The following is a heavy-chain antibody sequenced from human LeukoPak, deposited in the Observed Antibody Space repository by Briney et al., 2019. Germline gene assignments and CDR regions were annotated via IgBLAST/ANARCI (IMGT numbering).Heavy chain of an antibody. CDR3: ARPGETFLGAPNCFAP. D-gene: IGHD3-16*01. CDR1: GGTFSSYA. J-gene: IGHJ5*02. Sequence: ASVKVSCKASGGTFSSYAISWVRQAPGQGLEWMGRINPNSGGTNYAQKFQGRVTMTTDTSTSTAYMELRSLRSDDTAVYYCARPGETFLGAPNCFAPGGRETLVPVSS. V-gene: IGHV1-18*01. CDR2: INPNSGGT.